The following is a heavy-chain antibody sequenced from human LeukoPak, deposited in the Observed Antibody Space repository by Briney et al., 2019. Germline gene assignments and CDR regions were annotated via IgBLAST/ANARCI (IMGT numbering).Heavy chain of an antibody. CDR1: GDSISTDY. D-gene: IGHD3-22*01. CDR3: ARDGHYYDSSGYYPFDY. V-gene: IGHV4-4*07. J-gene: IGHJ4*02. CDR2: IFSSGTS. Sequence: SETLSLTCTVSGDSISTDYWSWIRQPAGKGLEWIGRIFSSGTSNYNPSHNSRVTMSVDTSKNQFSLQLGSVTAAATAVYFCARDGHYYDSSGYYPFDYWGRGTLVTVSS.